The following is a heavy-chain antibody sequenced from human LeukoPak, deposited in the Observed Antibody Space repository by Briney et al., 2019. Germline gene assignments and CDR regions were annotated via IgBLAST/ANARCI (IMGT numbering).Heavy chain of an antibody. D-gene: IGHD6-19*01. Sequence: PGGSLRLSCEASGFTVSSNYMSWVRQAPGKGLEWVSVIYGGGSTYYADSVKGRFTISRDNSKNTLYLQMNSLRADDTAVYYCARAYPPTYASGWYVMAYWGQGTLVTVSS. CDR1: GFTVSSNY. V-gene: IGHV3-53*05. CDR2: IYGGGST. CDR3: ARAYPPTYASGWYVMAY. J-gene: IGHJ4*02.